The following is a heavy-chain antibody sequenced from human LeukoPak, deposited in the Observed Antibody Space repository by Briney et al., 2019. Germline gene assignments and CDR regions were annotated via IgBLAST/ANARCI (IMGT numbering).Heavy chain of an antibody. D-gene: IGHD6-13*01. CDR3: AREMAAAVPFDY. CDR2: INHSGTT. Sequence: SETLSLTCAVYGGSFSGYYWTWIRQSPGKGLEWIGEINHSGTTNYNPSLKSRVTISIDTSKNQFSLKLSSVTAADTAVYYCAREMAAAVPFDYWGQGTLVTVSS. CDR1: GGSFSGYY. J-gene: IGHJ4*02. V-gene: IGHV4-34*01.